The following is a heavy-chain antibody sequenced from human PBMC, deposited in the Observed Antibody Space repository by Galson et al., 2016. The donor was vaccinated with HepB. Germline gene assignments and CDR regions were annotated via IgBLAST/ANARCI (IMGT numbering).Heavy chain of an antibody. CDR1: GFTFSSYG. CDR2: ISYDGSNK. V-gene: IGHV3-30*18. J-gene: IGHJ6*02. D-gene: IGHD3-3*02. CDR3: AKDHAFLGLHFYGMDV. Sequence: SLRLSCAASGFTFSSYGMHWVRQAPGKGLEWVAVISYDGSNKYYADSVKGRFTISRDNSKNTLYLQMNSLRAEDTAVYYCAKDHAFLGLHFYGMDVWGQGTTVTVSS.